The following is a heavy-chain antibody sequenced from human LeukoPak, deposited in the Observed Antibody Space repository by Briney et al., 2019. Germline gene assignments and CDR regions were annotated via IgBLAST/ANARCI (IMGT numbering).Heavy chain of an antibody. J-gene: IGHJ4*02. Sequence: GRSLRLSCAASGFTFSSYGMHWVRQAPGKGLEWVAVISYDGNNKYYADSVKGRFTISRDNSKNTLYLQMNSLRAEDTAVYYCAKDLTLFDSSGSDYFDYWGQGTLVTVSS. CDR3: AKDLTLFDSSGSDYFDY. CDR1: GFTFSSYG. CDR2: ISYDGNNK. D-gene: IGHD3-22*01. V-gene: IGHV3-30*18.